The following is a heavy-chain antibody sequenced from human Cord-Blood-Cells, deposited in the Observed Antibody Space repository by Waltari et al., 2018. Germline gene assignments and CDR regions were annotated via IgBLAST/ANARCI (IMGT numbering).Heavy chain of an antibody. Sequence: QVQLVQSGAEVKKPGSSVKVSCKASGGTFSSYAISWVRQAPGQGLEWMGGINPIFGKANYDQKFQGRVTITADESTSTAYMELSSRRSEDTAVYYCARCQYYYGSGSYDAFDIWGQGTMVTVSS. CDR2: INPIFGKA. D-gene: IGHD3-10*01. CDR3: ARCQYYYGSGSYDAFDI. CDR1: GGTFSSYA. V-gene: IGHV1-69*01. J-gene: IGHJ3*02.